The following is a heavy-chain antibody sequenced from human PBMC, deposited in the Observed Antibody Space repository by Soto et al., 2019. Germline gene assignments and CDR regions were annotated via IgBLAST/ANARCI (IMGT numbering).Heavy chain of an antibody. V-gene: IGHV1-69*12. CDR2: IIPLFGRA. D-gene: IGHD6-25*01. CDR3: AQTLGLAAAGPGRFDR. CDR1: GGTFSSYA. Sequence: QVQLVQSGAEVKKPGSSVKVSCKASGGTFSSYAISWVRQAPGQGLEWMGGIIPLFGRANYAQKFQGRVTITAAASTSTAHMELSRLRSEGTAGYYCAQTLGLAAAGPGRFDRWGRGTLVTVSS. J-gene: IGHJ2*01.